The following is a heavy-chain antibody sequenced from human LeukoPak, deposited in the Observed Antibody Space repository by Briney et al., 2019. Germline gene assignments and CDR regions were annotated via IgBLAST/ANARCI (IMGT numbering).Heavy chain of an antibody. D-gene: IGHD6-19*01. V-gene: IGHV1-69*01. CDR3: ARDSGRGVAGNLDY. Sequence: ASVKVSCKASGGTFSRYAISWVRQAPGQGLEWMGGIIPIFGTANYAQKFQGRVTITADESTSTAYMELSSLRSEDRAVYYCARDSGRGVAGNLDYWGQGTLVTVSS. CDR2: IIPIFGTA. J-gene: IGHJ4*02. CDR1: GGTFSRYA.